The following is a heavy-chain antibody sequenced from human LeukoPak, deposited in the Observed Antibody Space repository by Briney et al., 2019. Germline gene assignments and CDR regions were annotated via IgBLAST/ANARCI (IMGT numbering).Heavy chain of an antibody. CDR3: ARVDYYYYGMDV. CDR1: GGSISSYY. J-gene: IGHJ6*02. CDR2: IYYSGST. Sequence: PSETLSLTCTVSGGSISSYYWSWIRQPPGKGLEWMGYIYYSGSTNYNPSLKSRVIISVDTSKNQFSLKLSSVTAADTAVYYCARVDYYYYGMDVWGQGTTVTVSS. V-gene: IGHV4-59*01.